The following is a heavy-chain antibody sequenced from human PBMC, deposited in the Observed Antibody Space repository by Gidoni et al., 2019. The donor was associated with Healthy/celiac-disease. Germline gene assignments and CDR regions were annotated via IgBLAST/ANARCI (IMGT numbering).Heavy chain of an antibody. D-gene: IGHD5-12*01. J-gene: IGHJ6*02. CDR2: IYSGGST. V-gene: IGHV3-53*01. CDR1: GCTVSSNY. Sequence: EVQLVESGGGLIQPGGSLRLSCAASGCTVSSNYRSWVRQAPGKGLEWVSVIYSGGSTYYADSVKGLFTISRDNSKNTLYLQMNSLRAEDTAVYYCARDLRWVAYGMDVWGQGTTVTVSS. CDR3: ARDLRWVAYGMDV.